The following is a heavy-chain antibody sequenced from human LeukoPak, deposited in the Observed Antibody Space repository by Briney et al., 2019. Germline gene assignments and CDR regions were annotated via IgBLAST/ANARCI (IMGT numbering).Heavy chain of an antibody. CDR3: ARLGSRYFDWLLLDY. Sequence: GESLKISCKGSGYTFFTYWIGWVRQVPGKGLEWMGIIYPGDSDTRYSPSFQGQVTISADKSIRTAYLQWSSLKASDTAMYYCARLGSRYFDWLLLDYWGQGTLVTVSS. D-gene: IGHD3-9*01. CDR1: GYTFFTYW. J-gene: IGHJ4*02. CDR2: IYPGDSDT. V-gene: IGHV5-51*01.